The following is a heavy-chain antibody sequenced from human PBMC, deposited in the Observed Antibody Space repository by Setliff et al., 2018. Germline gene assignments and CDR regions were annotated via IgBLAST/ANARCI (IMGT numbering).Heavy chain of an antibody. V-gene: IGHV1-46*01. D-gene: IGHD3-3*01. CDR3: ARGGIGFSEITIFGVALYWFDP. CDR1: GYTFTRYY. J-gene: IGHJ5*02. Sequence: GASVKVSCKASGYTFTRYYMHWVRQAPGQGLEWMGIINPSGGSTSYAQKFQGRVTMTRDTFTSTVYMELSSLRSEDTAVYYCARGGIGFSEITIFGVALYWFDPWGQGTLVTVSS. CDR2: INPSGGST.